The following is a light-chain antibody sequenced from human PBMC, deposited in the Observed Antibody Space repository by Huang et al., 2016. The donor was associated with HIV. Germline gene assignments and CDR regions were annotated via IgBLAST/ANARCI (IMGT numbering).Light chain of an antibody. Sequence: EIVMTQSPDTLSVFPGERVTLSCRDSESVIISLTWYQQKYGQAPRLLIYDASTRATGIPARFRGSGSGTEFTLTINSLLSEDFAFYYCQQYNDWPPITFGQGTRLDMK. V-gene: IGKV3-15*01. CDR1: ESVIIS. J-gene: IGKJ5*01. CDR3: QQYNDWPPIT. CDR2: DAS.